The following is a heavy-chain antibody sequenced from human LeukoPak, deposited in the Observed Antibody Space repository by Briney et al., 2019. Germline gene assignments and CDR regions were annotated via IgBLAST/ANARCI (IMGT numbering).Heavy chain of an antibody. D-gene: IGHD3-22*01. V-gene: IGHV4-59*01. CDR3: ARGQWLPVFDF. Sequence: PSETLSLTCSVSGGFNTHYYWSWIRQPPGKGLEWIGYFYHSGSTNYNPSLKSRVTISVDTSKNHFSLKLSPVTAADTAVYYCARGQWLPVFDFWGQGTLVTVSS. CDR2: FYHSGST. CDR1: GGFNTHYY. J-gene: IGHJ4*02.